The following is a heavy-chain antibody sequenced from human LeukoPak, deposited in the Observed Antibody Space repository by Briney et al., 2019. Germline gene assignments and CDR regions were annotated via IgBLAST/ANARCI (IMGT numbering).Heavy chain of an antibody. D-gene: IGHD6-13*01. CDR1: GYTFTGYY. Sequence: ASVKVSCKASGYTFTGYYMHWVRQAPGQGLEWMGWINPNSGGTNYAQKFQGRVTMTRDTSISTAYVELSRLRSDDTAVYYCARDLKRAAAGTDYYYYYYMDVWGKGTTVTVSS. J-gene: IGHJ6*03. CDR3: ARDLKRAAAGTDYYYYYYMDV. CDR2: INPNSGGT. V-gene: IGHV1-2*02.